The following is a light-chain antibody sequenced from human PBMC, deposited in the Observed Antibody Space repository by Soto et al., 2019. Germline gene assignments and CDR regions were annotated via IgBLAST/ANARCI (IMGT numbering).Light chain of an antibody. CDR3: QQYKSYST. CDR2: DAS. Sequence: DIQLTQSPSSLSASVGDRVTITCRTSQSICSYLNWYQQKAGKAPKLLIYDASTLESGVPSRFSGGGSGTEFTLTINNLQPDDLATYICQQYKSYSTFGRGTKVDIK. V-gene: IGKV1-5*01. J-gene: IGKJ1*01. CDR1: QSICSY.